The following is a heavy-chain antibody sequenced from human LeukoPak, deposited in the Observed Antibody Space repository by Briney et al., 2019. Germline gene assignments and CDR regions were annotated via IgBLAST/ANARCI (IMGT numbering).Heavy chain of an antibody. J-gene: IGHJ4*02. CDR1: GGSFSDVNSY. CDR3: ARSLHTVTTYRFDY. D-gene: IGHD4-17*01. V-gene: IGHV4-39*07. CDR2: IYSNGNT. Sequence: PSETLSLTCTASGGSFSDVNSYWGWVRQPPGKGLEWIATIYSNGNTYYNPSLKSRVTISLDTSKNQISLRLTSVTAADTAVYYCARSLHTVTTYRFDYWGQGTLVTVSS.